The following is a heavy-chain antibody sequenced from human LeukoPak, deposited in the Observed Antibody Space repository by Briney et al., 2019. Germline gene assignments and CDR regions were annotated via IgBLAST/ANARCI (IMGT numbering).Heavy chain of an antibody. V-gene: IGHV3-74*01. D-gene: IGHD3-22*01. J-gene: IGHJ4*02. Sequence: GESLKISCAASGFTFSSYWMHWVRQAPGKGLVWVSRINSDGSSTSYADSVKGRFTISRDNAKNTLYLQMNSLRAEDTAVYYCAREGYYYDSSGYSYYFDYWGQGTLVTVSS. CDR3: AREGYYYDSSGYSYYFDY. CDR2: INSDGSST. CDR1: GFTFSSYW.